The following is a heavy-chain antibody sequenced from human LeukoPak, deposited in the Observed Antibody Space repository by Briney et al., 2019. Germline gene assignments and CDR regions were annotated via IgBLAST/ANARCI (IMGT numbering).Heavy chain of an antibody. D-gene: IGHD1-26*01. V-gene: IGHV3-74*03. Sequence: GGSLRLSCAASGFTFSSAWMHWVRQAPGTGLVWVSRITDDATTTYADSVRGRFTISRDNAKNILYLQMNSLRAEDAAVYYCVRDRVGPDYWGQGTLVTVSS. CDR2: ITDDATT. J-gene: IGHJ4*02. CDR1: GFTFSSAW. CDR3: VRDRVGPDY.